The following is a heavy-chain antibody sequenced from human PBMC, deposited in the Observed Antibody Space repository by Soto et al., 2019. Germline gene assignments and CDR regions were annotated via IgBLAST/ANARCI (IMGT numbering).Heavy chain of an antibody. CDR2: ISASGGST. V-gene: IGHV1-18*01. Sequence: ASVKVSCKASGYTFTSYGISWVRQAPGQGLEWMGRISASGGSTNYAQKLQGRVTMTRDTSTSTVYMELSSLRSEDTAVYYCARPGGSSSWQGDFDYWGQGTLVTVSS. J-gene: IGHJ4*02. CDR1: GYTFTSYG. CDR3: ARPGGSSSWQGDFDY. D-gene: IGHD6-13*01.